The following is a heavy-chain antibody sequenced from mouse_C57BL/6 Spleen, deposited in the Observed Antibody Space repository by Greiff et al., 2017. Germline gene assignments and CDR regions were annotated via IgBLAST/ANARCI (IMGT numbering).Heavy chain of an antibody. CDR3: VMITKAWFAY. CDR1: GYTFTDYN. V-gene: IGHV1-18*01. D-gene: IGHD2-4*01. Sequence: VQLQQSGPELVKPGASVKIPCKASGYTFTDYNMDWVKQSHGKSLEWIGDINPNNGGTIYNQKFKGKATLTVDKSSSTAYMELRSLTSEDIAVYYCVMITKAWFAYWGQGTLVTVSA. CDR2: INPNNGGT. J-gene: IGHJ3*01.